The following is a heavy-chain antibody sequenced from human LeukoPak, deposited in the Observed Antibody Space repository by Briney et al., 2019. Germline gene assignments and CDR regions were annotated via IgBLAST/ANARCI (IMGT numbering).Heavy chain of an antibody. V-gene: IGHV3-30*02. Sequence: GGSLRLSCAASGFTFSNCGMHWVRQAPGKGLEWVAFIRYHGSDKYYADSVKGRFTISRDNSENTLYLQMKSLRAEDTAVYYCAKSPGSWKFDDWGQGTLVTVSS. CDR3: AKSPGSWKFDD. D-gene: IGHD6-13*01. CDR1: GFTFSNCG. CDR2: IRYHGSDK. J-gene: IGHJ4*02.